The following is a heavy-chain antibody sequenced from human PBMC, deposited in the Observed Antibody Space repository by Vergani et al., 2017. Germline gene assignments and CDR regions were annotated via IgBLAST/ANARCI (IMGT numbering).Heavy chain of an antibody. Sequence: QVQLVQSGAEVKKPGASVKVSCKASGYTFTSYGISWVRQAPGQGLEWMGWISAYNGNTNYAQKLQGRVTMTTDTSTSTAYMKLRSLRSDDTAVYYCARPRGGWGLLRWDRDFDYWGQGTLVTVSS. V-gene: IGHV1-18*01. CDR3: ARPRGGWGLLRWDRDFDY. J-gene: IGHJ4*02. CDR2: ISAYNGNT. CDR1: GYTFTSYG. D-gene: IGHD1-26*01.